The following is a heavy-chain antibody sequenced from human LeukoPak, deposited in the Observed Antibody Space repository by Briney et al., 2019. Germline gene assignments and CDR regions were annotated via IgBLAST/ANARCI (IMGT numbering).Heavy chain of an antibody. J-gene: IGHJ4*02. CDR1: GFTFDDYA. CDR2: ISGSGGST. D-gene: IGHD3-10*01. CDR3: AKEREYGSGSYYDY. Sequence: GGSLRLSCAASGFTFDDYAMHWVRQAPGKGLEWVSAISGSGGSTYYADSVKGRFTISRDNSKNTLYLQMNSMRAEDTAVYYCAKEREYGSGSYYDYWGQGTLVTVSS. V-gene: IGHV3-23*01.